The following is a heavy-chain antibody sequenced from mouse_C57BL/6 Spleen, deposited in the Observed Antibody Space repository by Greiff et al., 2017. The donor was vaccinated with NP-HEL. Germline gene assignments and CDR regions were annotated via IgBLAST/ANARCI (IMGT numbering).Heavy chain of an antibody. V-gene: IGHV1-62-2*01. CDR1: GYTFTEYT. CDR3: ARHELGYDYDEGYYFDS. CDR2: VYPGSGSI. Sequence: VQLQQSGAELVKPGASVKLSCKASGYTFTEYTIHWVKQRSGQGLEWIGWVYPGSGSIKYNEKFKDKATLTADKSSSTVYMELSRLTSEDSAVYFCARHELGYDYDEGYYFDSWGQGTTLTVSS. J-gene: IGHJ2*01. D-gene: IGHD2-4*01.